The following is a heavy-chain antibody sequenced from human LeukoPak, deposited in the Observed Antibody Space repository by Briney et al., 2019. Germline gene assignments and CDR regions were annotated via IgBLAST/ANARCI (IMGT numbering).Heavy chain of an antibody. Sequence: SETLSLTCTVSGGSISSSSYYWGWIRQPPGKGLEWIGSIFYSGSTYYNPSLKSRVTISVDTSKTQFSLKLSSVTAADTAVYYCARPPLWFGEHYYFGMDVWGQGTPVTVSS. J-gene: IGHJ6*02. CDR3: ARPPLWFGEHYYFGMDV. CDR2: IFYSGST. V-gene: IGHV4-39*01. CDR1: GGSISSSSYY. D-gene: IGHD3-10*01.